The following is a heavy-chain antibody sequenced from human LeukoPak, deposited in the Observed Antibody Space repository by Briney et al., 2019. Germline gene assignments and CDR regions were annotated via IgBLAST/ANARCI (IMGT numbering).Heavy chain of an antibody. CDR1: GFTFSSYS. CDR2: ISSSSTTI. D-gene: IGHD3-22*01. Sequence: PGGSLRLSCAASGFTFSSYSMNWVRQAPGKGLEWVSYISSSSTTIYYADSVKGRFTISRDNAKNSLYPQMNSLRAEDTAVYYCARVLHKRNYDSSTYYGYWGQGTLVTVSS. J-gene: IGHJ4*02. V-gene: IGHV3-48*01. CDR3: ARVLHKRNYDSSTYYGY.